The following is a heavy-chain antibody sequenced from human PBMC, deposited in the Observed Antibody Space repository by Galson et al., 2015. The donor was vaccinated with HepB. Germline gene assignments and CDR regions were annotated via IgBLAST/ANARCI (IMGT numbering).Heavy chain of an antibody. CDR1: GGTFSSYA. CDR2: IIPILGTA. Sequence: SVKVSCKASGGTFSSYAISWVRQAPGQGLEWMGGIIPILGTANYAQKFQGRVTITADESTSTAYMELSSLRSEDTAVYYCAIPRPPYYYDSSGYPFDYWGQGTLVTVSS. D-gene: IGHD3-22*01. V-gene: IGHV1-69*13. J-gene: IGHJ4*02. CDR3: AIPRPPYYYDSSGYPFDY.